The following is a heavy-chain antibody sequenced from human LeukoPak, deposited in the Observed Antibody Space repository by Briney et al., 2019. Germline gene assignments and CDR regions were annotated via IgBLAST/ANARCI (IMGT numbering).Heavy chain of an antibody. D-gene: IGHD1-1*01. V-gene: IGHV5-51*06. CDR3: ARPFGLESWIDPFDD. CDR1: GYTFTSYG. J-gene: IGHJ4*02. Sequence: KVSCKASGYTFTSYGISWVRQMPGKGLECMGIIYLGDSDTRYSPSFQGHVTISADTSISTAYLQWCRLKAPDTGMYFSARPFGLESWIDPFDDWCQGTLVTVAS. CDR2: IYLGDSDT.